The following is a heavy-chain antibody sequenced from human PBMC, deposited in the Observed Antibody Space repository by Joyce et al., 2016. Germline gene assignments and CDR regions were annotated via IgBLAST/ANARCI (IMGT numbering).Heavy chain of an antibody. J-gene: IGHJ5*01. V-gene: IGHV4-4*02. CDR2: IYLGGST. D-gene: IGHD3-16*01. Sequence: QVQLQESGPGLVKPSGTLSLTCAVSGGSISSAPWWSWVRQPPGKGLEWIGEIYLGGSTTYNPSLKSRVTISVDKSKNQLPLKMNSVTAADTAVYYCARNGAYSQDPWGQGTLVTVSS. CDR3: ARNGAYSQDP. CDR1: GGSISSAPW.